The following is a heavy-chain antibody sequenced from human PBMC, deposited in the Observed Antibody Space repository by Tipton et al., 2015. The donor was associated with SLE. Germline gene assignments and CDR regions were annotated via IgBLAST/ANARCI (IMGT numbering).Heavy chain of an antibody. D-gene: IGHD6-13*01. V-gene: IGHV1-18*04. CDR3: AREIAAAGFEGFDY. CDR2: ISAYNGNT. J-gene: IGHJ4*02. Sequence: QLVQSGADVKKPGASVKVSCKASGYTFTSYGISWVRQAPGQGLEWMGWISAYNGNTSYAQKLQGRVTMTTDTSTSTAYMELRSLRSDDTAVYYCAREIAAAGFEGFDYWGQGTLVTVSS. CDR1: GYTFTSYG.